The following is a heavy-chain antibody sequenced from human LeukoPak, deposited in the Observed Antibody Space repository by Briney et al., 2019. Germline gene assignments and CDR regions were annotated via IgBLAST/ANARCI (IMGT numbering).Heavy chain of an antibody. CDR2: ISYDGSNK. CDR1: GFTFSSYG. CDR3: AKGCRRVFPLETDY. V-gene: IGHV3-30*18. J-gene: IGHJ4*02. Sequence: GRSLRLSCAAPGFTFSSYGMHWVRQAPGKGLEWVAVISYDGSNKYYADSVKGRFTISRDNSKNTLYLQMNSLRAEDTAVYYCAKGCRRVFPLETDYWGQGTLVTVSS.